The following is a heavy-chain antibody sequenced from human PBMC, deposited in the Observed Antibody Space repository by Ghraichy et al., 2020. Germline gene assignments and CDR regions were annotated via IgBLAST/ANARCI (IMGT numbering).Heavy chain of an antibody. V-gene: IGHV3-23*01. CDR3: VKGSERVPGSSWFLHYFDF. CDR1: GFTFSSYA. Sequence: GGSLRLSCAASGFTFSSYAMSWVRQAPGEGLEWVSDSSGTGGSTYYADSVEGRFTISRDNSKNMLYLQMNSLRAEDTAVYYCVKGSERVPGSSWFLHYFDFWGQGTLVTVSS. CDR2: SSGTGGST. D-gene: IGHD6-13*01. J-gene: IGHJ4*02.